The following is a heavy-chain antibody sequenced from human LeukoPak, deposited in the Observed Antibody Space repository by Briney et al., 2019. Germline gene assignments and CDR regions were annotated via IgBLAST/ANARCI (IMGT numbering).Heavy chain of an antibody. CDR2: IYYSGST. CDR1: GGSISSYY. D-gene: IGHD4-17*01. Sequence: KPSETLSLTCTVSGGSISSYYWSWIRQPPGKGREWIGYIYYSGSTNYNPSLKSRVTISVDTSKNQFSLKLSTVTAADTAVYYCARQGLYGDYVYWGQGTLVTVSS. V-gene: IGHV4-59*08. J-gene: IGHJ4*02. CDR3: ARQGLYGDYVY.